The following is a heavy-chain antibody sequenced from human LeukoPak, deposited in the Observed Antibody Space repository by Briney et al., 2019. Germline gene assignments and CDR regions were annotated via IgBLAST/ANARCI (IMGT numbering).Heavy chain of an antibody. CDR1: GITFSTYA. J-gene: IGHJ4*02. CDR3: ARSAVATSCCTAVDY. CDR2: ISTSGDRT. D-gene: IGHD6-19*01. Sequence: PGGSLRFSCAVSGITFSTYAMTWVRQAPGKGLEWVSCISTSGDRTYYADSVKGRSTISRDNSKNTLYLQMNSLRAEDTAEYYCARSAVATSCCTAVDYWGQGTLVTVSS. V-gene: IGHV3-23*01.